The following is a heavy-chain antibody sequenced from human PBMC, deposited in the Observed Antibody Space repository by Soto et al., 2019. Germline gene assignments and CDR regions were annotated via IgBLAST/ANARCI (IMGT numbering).Heavy chain of an antibody. CDR2: IKQDGSEK. Sequence: GGSLRLSCAASGFTFSSYWMSWVRQAPGKGLEWVANIKQDGSEKYYVDSVKGRFTISRDNAKNSLYLQMNSLRAEDTAVYYCARETRGNRRYYYYYYMDVWGKGTTVTVSS. D-gene: IGHD2-2*01. J-gene: IGHJ6*03. V-gene: IGHV3-7*01. CDR3: ARETRGNRRYYYYYYMDV. CDR1: GFTFSSYW.